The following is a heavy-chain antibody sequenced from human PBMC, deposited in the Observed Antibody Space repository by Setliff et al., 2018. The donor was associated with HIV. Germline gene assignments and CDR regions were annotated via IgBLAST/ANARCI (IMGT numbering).Heavy chain of an antibody. Sequence: SETLSLTCTISGGSISLHYWSWIRQPPGKGLEWIGSIYHSGSTYYNPSLKSRVTISVDTSKNQFSLKLSSVTAADTAVYYCARDTYYYGSGSKYYFDSWGQGTLVTVSS. CDR2: IYHSGST. CDR3: ARDTYYYGSGSKYYFDS. D-gene: IGHD3-10*01. V-gene: IGHV4-38-2*02. CDR1: GGSISLHY. J-gene: IGHJ4*02.